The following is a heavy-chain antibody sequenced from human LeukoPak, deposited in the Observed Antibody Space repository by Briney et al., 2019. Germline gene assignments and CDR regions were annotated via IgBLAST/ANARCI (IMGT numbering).Heavy chain of an antibody. V-gene: IGHV4-39*07. D-gene: IGHD3-10*01. CDR2: IYYSVST. J-gene: IGHJ5*02. CDR1: GGSISSSSYY. Sequence: SETLSLTCTVSGGSISSSSYYWGWIRQPPGKGLERIGSIYYSVSTYYNPSLKSRVTISVDTSKNQFSLKLSSVTAADTAVYYCARLGPRGATYYYGSGSAVTYNWFDPWGQGTLVTVSS. CDR3: ARLGPRGATYYYGSGSAVTYNWFDP.